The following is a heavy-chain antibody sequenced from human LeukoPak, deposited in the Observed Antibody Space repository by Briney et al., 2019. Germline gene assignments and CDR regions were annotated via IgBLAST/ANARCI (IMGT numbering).Heavy chain of an antibody. CDR2: INGDRSGT. CDR1: GFTFSSHW. D-gene: IGHD1-26*01. CDR3: ARDLLGASYRNFDC. J-gene: IGHJ4*02. V-gene: IGHV3-74*01. Sequence: PGGSLRLSCAASGFTFSSHWMHWVRQAPGKGLVWVSRINGDRSGTSYADSVKGRFTISRDNAKNTLYLQMNSLRAEDTAVYYCARDLLGASYRNFDCWGQGTLVTVSS.